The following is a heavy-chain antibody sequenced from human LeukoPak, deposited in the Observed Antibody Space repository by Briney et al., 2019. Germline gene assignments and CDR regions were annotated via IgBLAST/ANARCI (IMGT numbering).Heavy chain of an antibody. CDR2: IYSGGST. V-gene: IGHV3-53*01. D-gene: IGHD3-16*01. J-gene: IGHJ3*02. Sequence: GGSLRLSCAASGFTVSSNYMSWVRQAPGKGLEWVSVIYSGGSTYYADSVKGRFTISRDNSKNTLYLQMNSLRAEDTAVYYCAKGISPVMRDAFDIWGQGTMVTVSS. CDR3: AKGISPVMRDAFDI. CDR1: GFTVSSNY.